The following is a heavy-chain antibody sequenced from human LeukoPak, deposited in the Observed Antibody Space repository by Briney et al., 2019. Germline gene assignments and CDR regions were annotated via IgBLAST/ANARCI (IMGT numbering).Heavy chain of an antibody. J-gene: IGHJ5*02. V-gene: IGHV4-39*01. CDR1: GDSISTSDYH. CDR3: ARQGDSTKGYYLDWFDP. CDR2: LYHSGST. Sequence: SETLSLTCTVSGDSISTSDYHWGWMRQPPGKGPEWIGTLYHSGSTHYNPSLESRITISVDTAKNQFSLKLYSVTAADTAVYYCARQGDSTKGYYLDWFDPWGQGTLVIVSS. D-gene: IGHD3-3*01.